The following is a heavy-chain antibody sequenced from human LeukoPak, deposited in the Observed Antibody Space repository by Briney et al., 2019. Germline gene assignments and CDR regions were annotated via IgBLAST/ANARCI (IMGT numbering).Heavy chain of an antibody. CDR3: ARSRSVTTPQGWFDP. Sequence: PSETLSLTCAVYGGSFSGYYWSWIRQPPGKGLEWIGEINHSGSTNYNPSLKSRVTISVDTSKNQFSLKLSSVTAADTAVYYCARSRSVTTPQGWFDPWGQGTLVTVSS. V-gene: IGHV4-34*01. CDR2: INHSGST. D-gene: IGHD4-17*01. J-gene: IGHJ5*02. CDR1: GGSFSGYY.